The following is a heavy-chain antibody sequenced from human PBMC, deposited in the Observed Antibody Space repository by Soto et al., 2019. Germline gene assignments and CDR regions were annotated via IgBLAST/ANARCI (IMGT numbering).Heavy chain of an antibody. CDR3: ASLASSSWYQAFDI. CDR2: IYYSGST. J-gene: IGHJ3*02. CDR1: GGSISSGDYY. Sequence: QVQLQESGPGLVKPSQTLSLTCTVSGGSISSGDYYWSWIRQPPGKGLEWIGYIYYSGSTDYNPSLKSRVTISVDTSKNQISLKLSSVTAADTAVYYCASLASSSWYQAFDIWGQGTMVTVSS. V-gene: IGHV4-30-4*01. D-gene: IGHD6-13*01.